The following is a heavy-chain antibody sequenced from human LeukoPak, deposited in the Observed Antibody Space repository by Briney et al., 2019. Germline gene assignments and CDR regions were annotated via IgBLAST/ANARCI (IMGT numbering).Heavy chain of an antibody. J-gene: IGHJ3*01. V-gene: IGHV4-59*11. CDR3: ARLLDNDISGDPDTFDV. CDR2: VSYTGRT. Sequence: SETLSLTCTVSGGSLSGHYWSWIRQPPGKRLEWIGYVSYTGRTKYNPSLQSRVTISIEKSKSQFSLKLTSVTSADTAVYSCARLLDNDISGDPDTFDVGGQGTAVSVS. D-gene: IGHD3-22*01. CDR1: GGSLSGHY.